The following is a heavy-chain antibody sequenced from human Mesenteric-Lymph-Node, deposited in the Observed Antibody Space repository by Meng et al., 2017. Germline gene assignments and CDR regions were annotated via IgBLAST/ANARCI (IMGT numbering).Heavy chain of an antibody. CDR2: INPHTGDA. D-gene: IGHD3-16*02. V-gene: IGHV1-2*06. J-gene: IGHJ4*02. CDR3: ARDGRLADLSLSIWDY. Sequence: QVELWQSGAEVKKPGASVKVSCTSSGYTFNNYYIDWVRQAPGQGLEWMGRINPHTGDAHYAQKFQGRVTMTRDTSISVAYMEVTWLRPDDTAVYYCARDGRLADLSLSIWDYWGQGTLVTVSS. CDR1: GYTFNNYY.